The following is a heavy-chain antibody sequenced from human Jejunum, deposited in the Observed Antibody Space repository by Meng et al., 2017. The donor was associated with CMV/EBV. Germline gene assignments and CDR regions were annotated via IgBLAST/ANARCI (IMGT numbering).Heavy chain of an antibody. CDR3: ARRGRWYYDSSGYYYGNADAFDI. CDR2: IGSGGSTI. J-gene: IGHJ3*02. Sequence: NWSRRAPGNGLEWFSYIGSGGSTICYADSVKGRFTISRDNAKGSLYLQMNSLRAEDTAVYYCARRGRWYYDSSGYYYGNADAFDIWGHGTMVTVSS. D-gene: IGHD3-22*01. V-gene: IGHV3-48*03.